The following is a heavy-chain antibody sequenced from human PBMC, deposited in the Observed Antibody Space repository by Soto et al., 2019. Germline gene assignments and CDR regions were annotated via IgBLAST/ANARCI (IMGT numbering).Heavy chain of an antibody. CDR2: IYYSGST. V-gene: IGHV4-61*01. CDR1: GGSVNSGSYY. CDR3: ARVQRKSFGYCMDS. D-gene: IGHD5-18*01. Sequence: QVQLQESGPGLVKPSETLSLTCTVSGGSVNSGSYYWSWIRQPPGKGLEWIGYIYYSGSTNYNPSLKSRVTISVDTSKNQFSLKLSSVTAADTALYYCARVQRKSFGYCMDSWGQGTLVSVSS. J-gene: IGHJ4*02.